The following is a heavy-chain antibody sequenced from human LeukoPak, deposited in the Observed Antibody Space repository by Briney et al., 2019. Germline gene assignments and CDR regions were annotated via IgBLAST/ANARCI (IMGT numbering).Heavy chain of an antibody. CDR2: IIPILGIA. CDR1: GGTFSSYA. Sequence: GASVKVSCKASGGTFSSYAISWVRQAPGQGLEWMGRIIPILGIANYAQKFQGRVTITADKSTSTAYMELSSLRSEDTAVYYCARGLVRGDYGMDVWGQGTTVTVSS. J-gene: IGHJ6*02. CDR3: ARGLVRGDYGMDV. V-gene: IGHV1-69*04. D-gene: IGHD3-10*01.